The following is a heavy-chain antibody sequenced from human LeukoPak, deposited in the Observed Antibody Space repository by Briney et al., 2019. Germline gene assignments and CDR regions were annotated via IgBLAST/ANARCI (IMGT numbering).Heavy chain of an antibody. CDR2: INPNSGGT. Sequence: GASVNVSCKASVYTFTGYYMHWVRQAPGQGLEWMGWINPNSGGTNYAQKFQGRVTMTRDTSISTAYMELSRLRSDDTAVYYCARADHILTGSRYGMDVWGQGTTVTVSS. J-gene: IGHJ6*02. V-gene: IGHV1-2*02. D-gene: IGHD3-9*01. CDR3: ARADHILTGSRYGMDV. CDR1: VYTFTGYY.